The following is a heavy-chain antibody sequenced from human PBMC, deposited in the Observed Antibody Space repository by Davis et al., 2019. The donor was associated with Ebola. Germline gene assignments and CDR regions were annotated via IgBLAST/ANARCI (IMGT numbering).Heavy chain of an antibody. CDR2: INHSGST. CDR1: GRSFRGYY. D-gene: IGHD3-3*01. V-gene: IGHV4-34*01. J-gene: IGHJ6*02. CDR3: ARGYDFWSGEYYYYYYGMDV. Sequence: CAVDGRSFRGYYWPTLLQPPGNGLEWCREINHSGSTNYNASLKSRVTISVDKSKNQFSLKMSPVTAADTAVYYCARGYDFWSGEYYYYYYGMDVWGQGTTVTVSS.